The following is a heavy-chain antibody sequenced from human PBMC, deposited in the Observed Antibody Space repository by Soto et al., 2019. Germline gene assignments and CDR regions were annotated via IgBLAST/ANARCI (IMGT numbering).Heavy chain of an antibody. CDR1: GFTVSSNY. V-gene: IGHV3-66*01. J-gene: IGHJ2*01. D-gene: IGHD2-21*02. Sequence: LRLSCPASGFTVSSNYVSWVRQAPGKGLEWVSVIYSGGSTYYADSVKGRFTISRDNSKNTLYLQMNSLRAEDTAVYYCARAGGDPFWYFDLWGRGTLVTVSS. CDR3: ARAGGDPFWYFDL. CDR2: IYSGGST.